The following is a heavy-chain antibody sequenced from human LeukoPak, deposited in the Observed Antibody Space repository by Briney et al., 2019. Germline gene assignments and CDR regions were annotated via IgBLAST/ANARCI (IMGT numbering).Heavy chain of an antibody. V-gene: IGHV3-23*01. D-gene: IGHD3-9*01. CDR1: GFTFSSYA. J-gene: IGHJ1*01. CDR2: ISGSGT. CDR3: ARDAGRYDILTGYYNEGGYFQH. Sequence: PGGSLRLSCAASGFTFSSYAMSWVRQAPGKGLERVSTISGSGTYYADSVKGRFTISRDNSKNTLYLQMNSLRAEDTAVYYCARDAGRYDILTGYYNEGGYFQHWGQGTLVTVSS.